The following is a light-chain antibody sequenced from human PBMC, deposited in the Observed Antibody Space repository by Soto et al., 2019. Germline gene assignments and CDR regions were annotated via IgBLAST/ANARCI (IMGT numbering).Light chain of an antibody. CDR3: HHYDSLPPFT. Sequence: DIQMTQSPSSLSASVGDRVTITCQASQDIRKYLNWYQQKPGRAPKLLIYGASNLETGVPSRFSGSGYETEFTFTISCLQPEDIETYYCHHYDSLPPFTFGPGTKVAI. CDR1: QDIRKY. J-gene: IGKJ3*01. CDR2: GAS. V-gene: IGKV1-33*01.